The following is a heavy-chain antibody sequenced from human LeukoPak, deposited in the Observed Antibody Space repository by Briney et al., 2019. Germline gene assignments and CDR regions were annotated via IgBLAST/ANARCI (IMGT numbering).Heavy chain of an antibody. Sequence: PGGSLRLSCAASGFTFDDYGMSWVRQAPGKGLEWVSGINWNGGSTGYADSVKGRFTISRDNAKNSLYLQMNSLRAEDTAVYYCARLYPPDGNYYMDVWGKGTTVTISS. CDR1: GFTFDDYG. D-gene: IGHD2-2*02. CDR2: INWNGGST. J-gene: IGHJ6*03. CDR3: ARLYPPDGNYYMDV. V-gene: IGHV3-20*04.